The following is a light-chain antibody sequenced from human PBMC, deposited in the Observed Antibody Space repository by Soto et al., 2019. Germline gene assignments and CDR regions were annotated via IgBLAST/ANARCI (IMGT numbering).Light chain of an antibody. CDR1: QYVDGRF. Sequence: DIQITQSPSSLSSSGGDTVGITCLGSQYVDGRFLNWYQQKPGRVPKLLFSPSSAWQGGLPSRFIGSGSGTDFTLTISSVQPDDSATYYCQQSSSSPITFGGGTKVDIK. CDR3: QQSSSSPIT. V-gene: IGKV1-39*01. CDR2: PSS. J-gene: IGKJ4*01.